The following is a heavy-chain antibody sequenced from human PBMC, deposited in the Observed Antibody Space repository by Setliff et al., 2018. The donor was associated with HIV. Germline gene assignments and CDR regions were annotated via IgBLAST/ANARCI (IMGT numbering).Heavy chain of an antibody. CDR3: ARGGPSVPCTSVSCPPYYYMDV. D-gene: IGHD2-2*01. CDR2: IYDTGST. V-gene: IGHV4-4*07. CDR1: GGSIGGFY. J-gene: IGHJ6*03. Sequence: SETLSLTCTVSGGSIGGFYWNWIRQSAWKGLQWIGRIYDTGSTKYNPSLKSRLTMSLDTSKNQFSLNLDSVTAADTAIYYCARGGPSVPCTSVSCPPYYYMDVWGKGATVTVSS.